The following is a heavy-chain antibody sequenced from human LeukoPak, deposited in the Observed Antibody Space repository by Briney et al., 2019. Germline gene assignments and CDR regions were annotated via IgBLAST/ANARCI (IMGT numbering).Heavy chain of an antibody. D-gene: IGHD3-9*01. CDR1: GSSLDDYA. CDR2: ISWDSGNQ. V-gene: IGHV3-9*01. J-gene: IGHJ3*01. CDR3: VKDMGFDLLKDAFHV. Sequence: AGRSVRLSCVGSGSSLDDYAMHWVRQVPGKGLEWVSSISWDSGNQAYTDSVKGRFTISRDNDKNSLYLQMNSLRPEDTALYYCVKDMGFDLLKDAFHVWGQGTLVTVSS.